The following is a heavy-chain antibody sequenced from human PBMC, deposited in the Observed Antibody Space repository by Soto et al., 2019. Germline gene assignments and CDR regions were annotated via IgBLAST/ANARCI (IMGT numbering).Heavy chain of an antibody. D-gene: IGHD3-22*01. CDR3: ARLGYYDSSGYYVGY. V-gene: IGHV4-59*08. CDR2: IYYSGST. CDR1: GGSISSYY. Sequence: PSETLSLTCTVSGGSISSYYWSWIRQPPGKGLEWIGHIYYSGSTNYNPSLKSRVTISVDTSKNQFSLKLSSVTAADTAVYYCARLGYYDSSGYYVGYWGQGTQVTVSS. J-gene: IGHJ4*02.